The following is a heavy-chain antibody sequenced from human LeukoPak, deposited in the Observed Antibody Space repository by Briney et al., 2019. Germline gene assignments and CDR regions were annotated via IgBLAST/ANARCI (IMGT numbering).Heavy chain of an antibody. D-gene: IGHD3-22*01. CDR2: IYYNGST. CDR3: ARGYYDSSGYWPNAFDI. CDR1: GGSISSGGYY. J-gene: IGHJ3*02. V-gene: IGHV4-31*03. Sequence: SETLSLTCTVSGGSISSGGYYWSWIRQHPGKGLEWIGYIYYNGSTYYNPSLKSRVTISVDTSKNQFSLKLSSVTAADTAVYYCARGYYDSSGYWPNAFDIWGQGTMVTVSS.